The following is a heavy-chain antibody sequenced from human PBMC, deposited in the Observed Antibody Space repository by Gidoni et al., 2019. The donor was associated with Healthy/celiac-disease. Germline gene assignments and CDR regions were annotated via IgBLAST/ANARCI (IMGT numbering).Heavy chain of an antibody. J-gene: IGHJ3*02. Sequence: QVQLQESGPGLVKPSETLSLTCTVTGGSISSYYWSWIRQPPGKGLEWIGYIYYSGSTNYNPPLKSRVTISVDPSKNQFSLKLSSVTAADTAVYYCARGKGADAFDIWGQGTMVTVSS. CDR1: GGSISSYY. CDR2: IYYSGST. V-gene: IGHV4-59*01. CDR3: ARGKGADAFDI.